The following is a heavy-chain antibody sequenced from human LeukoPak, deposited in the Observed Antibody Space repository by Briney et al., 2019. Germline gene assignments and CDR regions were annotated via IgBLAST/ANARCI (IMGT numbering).Heavy chain of an antibody. CDR2: IKQDGSEK. CDR1: GFTFSTYW. D-gene: IGHD3-9*01. J-gene: IGHJ4*02. V-gene: IGHV3-7*03. Sequence: GGSLRLSCAASGFTFSTYWMSWVRHAPGKGLEWVANIKQDGSEKYCVDSVKGRFTISRDNAKNSLYLQMNCLRAEDTAVYYCASHPYDILTGYYKYYFDYWGQGTLVTVSS. CDR3: ASHPYDILTGYYKYYFDY.